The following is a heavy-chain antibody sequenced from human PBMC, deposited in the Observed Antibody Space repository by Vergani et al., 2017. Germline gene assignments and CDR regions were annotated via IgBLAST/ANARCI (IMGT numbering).Heavy chain of an antibody. J-gene: IGHJ4*02. V-gene: IGHV3-21*01. CDR3: AKDGATYYYDSSGYYEAEYYFDY. Sequence: EVQLVESGGGLVKPGGSLRLSCAASGFTFSSYSMNWVRQAPGKGLEWVSSISSSSSYIYYADSVKGRFTISRDNAKNSLYLQMNSLRAEDTAVYYCAKDGATYYYDSSGYYEAEYYFDYWGQGTLVTVSS. CDR2: ISSSSSYI. CDR1: GFTFSSYS. D-gene: IGHD3-22*01.